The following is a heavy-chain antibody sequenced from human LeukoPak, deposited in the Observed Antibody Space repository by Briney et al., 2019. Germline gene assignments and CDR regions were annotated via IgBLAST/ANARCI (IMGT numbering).Heavy chain of an antibody. V-gene: IGHV3-48*03. CDR2: ISSSGSTI. CDR1: GFTFSSYE. J-gene: IGHJ3*02. D-gene: IGHD3-22*01. CDR3: ASRIVDAFDI. Sequence: GGSLRLSCAASGFTFSSYEMHWVRQAPGKGLEWVSYISSSGSTIYYVDSVKGRFTISRDNAKNSLYLQMNSLRAEDTAVYYCASRIVDAFDIWGQGTMVTVSS.